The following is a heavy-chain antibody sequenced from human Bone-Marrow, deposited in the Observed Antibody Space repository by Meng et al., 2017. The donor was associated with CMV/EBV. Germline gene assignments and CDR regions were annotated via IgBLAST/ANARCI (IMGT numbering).Heavy chain of an antibody. CDR1: GGSISSGDYY. D-gene: IGHD3-10*01. J-gene: IGHJ4*02. CDR2: IYYSGST. CDR3: ARDAVTWFGELLGIDY. V-gene: IGHV4-30-4*08. Sequence: VHLQEQGQGAVKPSQALSLTGTVSGGSISSGDYYWSWIRQPPGKGLEWIGYIYYSGSTYYNPSLKSRVTISVDTSKNQFSLKLSSVTAADTAVYYCARDAVTWFGELLGIDYWGQGTLVTVSS.